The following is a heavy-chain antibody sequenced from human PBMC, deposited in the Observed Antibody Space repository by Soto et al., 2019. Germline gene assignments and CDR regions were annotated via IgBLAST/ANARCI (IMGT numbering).Heavy chain of an antibody. D-gene: IGHD2-15*01. J-gene: IGHJ6*02. CDR2: ISSSGRYI. CDR3: ARGVADYHYYGMDV. Sequence: PGGSLRLSCAASGFTFSSYSLNWVRQAPGKGLEWVSSISSSGRYIYYGDSVKGRFTISRDNAKKSLYLQINSLRAEDTAVYYCARGVADYHYYGMDVWGQGTTVTVSS. V-gene: IGHV3-21*01. CDR1: GFTFSSYS.